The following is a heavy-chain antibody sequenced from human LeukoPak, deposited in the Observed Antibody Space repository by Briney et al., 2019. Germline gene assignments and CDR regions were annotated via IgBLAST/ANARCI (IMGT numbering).Heavy chain of an antibody. D-gene: IGHD1-26*01. J-gene: IGHJ4*02. CDR3: ARDSGNYPYYFDY. CDR2: IYTSGST. CDR1: GDSISSYY. V-gene: IGHV4-4*07. Sequence: SETLSLTCTVSGDSISSYYWSWIRQPAGKGLEWIGRIYTSGSTNYNPSLKSRVTMSLDTSKNQFSLKLNSVAAADTAVYYCARDSGNYPYYFDYWGQGTLVTVSS.